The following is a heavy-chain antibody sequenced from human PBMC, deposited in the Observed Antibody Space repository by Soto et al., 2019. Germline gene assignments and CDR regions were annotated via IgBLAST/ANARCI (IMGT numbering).Heavy chain of an antibody. CDR2: INSDASHT. Sequence: EVQLVEAGGGLVQPGGSLRLSCAASGFTFSTYWMHWIRQVPGKGLEWVSRINSDASHTYYADSVKGRFTISRDNAKNTLHLEMSSLRAEDTAVYYFVRDGHCITTSSYGNWVDPWGQGKLVTVSS. CDR1: GFTFSTYW. D-gene: IGHD2-2*01. CDR3: VRDGHCITTSSYGNWVDP. V-gene: IGHV3-74*01. J-gene: IGHJ5*02.